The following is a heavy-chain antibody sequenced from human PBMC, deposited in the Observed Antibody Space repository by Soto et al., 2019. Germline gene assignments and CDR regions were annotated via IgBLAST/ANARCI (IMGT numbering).Heavy chain of an antibody. V-gene: IGHV5-51*01. CDR2: IYPGDSDT. J-gene: IGHJ6*02. CDR1: GYSLTSYW. CDR3: ARTTDIVATYYYYGLAV. Sequence: GESLKISCKGSGYSLTSYWIGWVRQMRGIGLEWMGIIYPGDSDTRYSPSFQGQVTISADKSISTAYLQWSSLKASDTAMYYCARTTDIVATYYYYGLAVWGQGTTVTVFS. D-gene: IGHD5-12*01.